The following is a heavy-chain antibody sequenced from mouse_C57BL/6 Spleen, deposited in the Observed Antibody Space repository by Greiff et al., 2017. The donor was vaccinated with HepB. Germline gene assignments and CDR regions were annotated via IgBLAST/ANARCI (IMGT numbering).Heavy chain of an antibody. V-gene: IGHV1-4*01. CDR1: GYTFTSYT. J-gene: IGHJ4*01. Sequence: QVQLKESGAELARPGASVKMSFKASGYTFTSYTMHWVKQRPGQGLEWIGYINPSSGYTKYNQKFKDKATLTADKSSSTAYMQLSSLTSEDSAVYYCARTLIRDYAMDYWGQGTSVTVSS. CDR2: INPSSGYT. D-gene: IGHD1-1*01. CDR3: ARTLIRDYAMDY.